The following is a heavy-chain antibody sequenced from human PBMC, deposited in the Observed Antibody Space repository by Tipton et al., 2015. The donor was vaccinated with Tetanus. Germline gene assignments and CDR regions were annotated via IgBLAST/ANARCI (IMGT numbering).Heavy chain of an antibody. CDR2: IYESGTT. CDR1: GGSISGSY. J-gene: IGHJ4*02. CDR3: ARAVRFYYDSSTYYQYYFDS. Sequence: TLSLTCTVSGGSISGSYWNWIRQPPGPGKGLEWIGYIYESGTTHYNPSLKSRVTLSLDMSKNHVSLNLTSVTAADTAVYYCARAVRFYYDSSTYYQYYFDSWGQGTLVTVSS. D-gene: IGHD3-22*01. V-gene: IGHV4-59*12.